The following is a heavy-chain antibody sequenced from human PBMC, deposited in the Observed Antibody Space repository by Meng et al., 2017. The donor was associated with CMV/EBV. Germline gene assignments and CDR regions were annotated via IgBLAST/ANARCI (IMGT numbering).Heavy chain of an antibody. J-gene: IGHJ4*02. CDR2: IYWDDYK. V-gene: IGHV2-5*02. CDR3: ARIAAAGRFNY. Sequence: QITLKESVPTLVKPTKTPALTCTFSGFSRSTSGGGVGWIRQPPGKALEWLALIYWDDYKRYSPSLKSRLTITKDTSKNQVVLTMTNMDPVDTATYYCARIAAAGRFNYWGQGTLVTVSS. D-gene: IGHD6-13*01. CDR1: GFSRSTSGGG.